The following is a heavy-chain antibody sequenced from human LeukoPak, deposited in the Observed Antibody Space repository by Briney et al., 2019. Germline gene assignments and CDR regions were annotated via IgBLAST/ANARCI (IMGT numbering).Heavy chain of an antibody. J-gene: IGHJ3*02. CDR3: ARGAHIVVVPAASLGAFDI. D-gene: IGHD2-2*01. CDR2: FDPEDGET. Sequence: ASVKVSCKVSGYTLTELSMHWVRQAPGKGLEWMGGFDPEDGETIYAQKFQGRVTMTRNTSISTAYMELSSLRSEDTAVYYCARGAHIVVVPAASLGAFDIWGQGTMVTVSS. CDR1: GYTLTELS. V-gene: IGHV1-24*01.